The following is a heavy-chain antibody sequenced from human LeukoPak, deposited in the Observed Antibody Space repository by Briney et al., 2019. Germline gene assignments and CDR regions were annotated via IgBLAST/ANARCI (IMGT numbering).Heavy chain of an antibody. CDR1: GGSFSGYY. D-gene: IGHD3-9*01. J-gene: IGHJ5*02. CDR2: INHSGST. Sequence: SETLSLTCAVYGGSFSGYYWSWIRQPPGKGLEWIGEINHSGSTNYNPSLKSRVTISVDTSKNQFSLSLSSVTAADTALYFCARIIRTTGYYSNPKSGSLDLWGQGTLVTVSS. V-gene: IGHV4-34*01. CDR3: ARIIRTTGYYSNPKSGSLDL.